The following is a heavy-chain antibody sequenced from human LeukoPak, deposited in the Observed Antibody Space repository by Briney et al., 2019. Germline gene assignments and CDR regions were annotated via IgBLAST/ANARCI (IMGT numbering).Heavy chain of an antibody. V-gene: IGHV4-61*02. CDR3: AREGYSSGWYGPSGY. Sequence: SQTLSLTCTVSGGSISSGSYYWSWIRQPAGKGLEWIGRIYTSGSTNYNPSLKSRVTISVDTSKNQFSLKLSSVTAADTAVYCCAREGYSSGWYGPSGYWGQGTLVTVSS. CDR2: IYTSGST. D-gene: IGHD6-19*01. CDR1: GGSISSGSYY. J-gene: IGHJ4*02.